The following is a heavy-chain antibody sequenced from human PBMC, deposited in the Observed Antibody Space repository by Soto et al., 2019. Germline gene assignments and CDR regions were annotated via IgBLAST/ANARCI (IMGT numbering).Heavy chain of an antibody. J-gene: IGHJ4*02. D-gene: IGHD2-2*01. CDR1: GGSITSSGYY. CDR2: TSNSVST. CDR3: ARGGGSTRVDY. V-gene: IGHV4-31*03. Sequence: QVQLQESGPGLVKPSQTLSLTCTVSGGSITSSGYYWSWIRQQPGEGLEWIGFTSNSVSTSYNPSHTSRVNIYVDTSLNQFSLNLKSVTSADTAVYYCARGGGSTRVDYWGQGTLVTVST.